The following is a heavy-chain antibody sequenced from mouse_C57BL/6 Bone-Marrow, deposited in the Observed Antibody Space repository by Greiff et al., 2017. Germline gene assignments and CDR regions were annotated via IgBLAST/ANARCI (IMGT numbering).Heavy chain of an antibody. Sequence: EVKLEESGGGLVKPGGSLKLSCAASGFTFSDYGLHWVRQAPEKGLEWVAYISSGSSTIYYADTVKGRFTISSDNAKNTLFLQMTSLRSEDTAMYYCARASQAYYYAMDYWGQGTSVTVSS. CDR2: ISSGSSTI. D-gene: IGHD3-2*02. CDR1: GFTFSDYG. J-gene: IGHJ4*01. V-gene: IGHV5-17*01. CDR3: ARASQAYYYAMDY.